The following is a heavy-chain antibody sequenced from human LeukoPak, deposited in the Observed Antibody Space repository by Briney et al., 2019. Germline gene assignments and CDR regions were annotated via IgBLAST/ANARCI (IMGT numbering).Heavy chain of an antibody. J-gene: IGHJ4*02. CDR1: GGSFSGYY. CDR3: ASSRPTPGRGFEQWRRRYFDY. Sequence: SETLSLTCAVYGGSFSGYYWSWIRQPPGKGLEWIGEINHSGSTNYNPSLKSRVTISVDTSKNQFSLKLSSVTAADTAVYYCASSRPTPGRGFEQWRRRYFDYWGQGTLVTVSS. V-gene: IGHV4-34*01. CDR2: INHSGST. D-gene: IGHD6-19*01.